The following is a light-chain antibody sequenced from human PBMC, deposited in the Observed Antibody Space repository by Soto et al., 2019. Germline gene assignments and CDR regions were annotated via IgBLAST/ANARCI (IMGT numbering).Light chain of an antibody. CDR2: GAS. J-gene: IGKJ4*01. CDR3: QQYGSSPLT. Sequence: EIVMTQSPATMSVSPGERATLSFRASQSMGSNVAWYQQKPGQAPRLLIYGASSRATGIPDRFSGSGSGTDFTLTISRLEPEDFAVYYCQQYGSSPLTFGGGTKVDIK. V-gene: IGKV3-20*01. CDR1: QSMGSN.